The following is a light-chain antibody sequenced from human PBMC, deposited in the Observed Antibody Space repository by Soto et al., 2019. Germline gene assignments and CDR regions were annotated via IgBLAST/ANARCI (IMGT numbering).Light chain of an antibody. J-gene: IGKJ4*01. Sequence: DIQMTQSPSSLSASVGDRVTITCQASPDISNYLNWYQQKPGKDPKLLIYDASNLETGVPSRFSGSGSGPDFTFTISSLQPEEIATYYCQQYDNLPLTFGGGTKVEIK. CDR3: QQYDNLPLT. CDR2: DAS. V-gene: IGKV1-33*01. CDR1: PDISNY.